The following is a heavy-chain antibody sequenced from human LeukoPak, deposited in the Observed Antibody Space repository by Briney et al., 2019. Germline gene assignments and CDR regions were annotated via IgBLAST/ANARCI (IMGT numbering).Heavy chain of an antibody. CDR2: IYTTGST. V-gene: IGHV4-4*07. CDR1: GGSFSGYY. J-gene: IGHJ4*02. Sequence: PSGTLSLTCAVYGGSFSGYYWSWIRQPAGKGLEWIGRIYTTGSTNYNPSLKSRVTMSVDTSKNQFSLKLSSVTAADTAVYYCARDRIWTPTPYFDYWGQGTLVTVSS. CDR3: ARDRIWTPTPYFDY. D-gene: IGHD3/OR15-3a*01.